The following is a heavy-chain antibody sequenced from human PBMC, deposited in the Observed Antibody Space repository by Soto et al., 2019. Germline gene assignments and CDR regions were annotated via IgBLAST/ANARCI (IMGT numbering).Heavy chain of an antibody. CDR1: GFILSEYA. J-gene: IGHJ4*02. CDR3: AKDPSTGGADY. V-gene: IGHV3-23*01. D-gene: IGHD2-15*01. CDR2: LSKDGANE. Sequence: PGGSLRLSCTASGFILSEYAMNWVRHTSGAGLEWVSTLSKDGANEHYVDSVKGRFTISRDDAKNTLYLQMNSLRAEDTAMYYCAKDPSTGGADYWGQGTQVTVSS.